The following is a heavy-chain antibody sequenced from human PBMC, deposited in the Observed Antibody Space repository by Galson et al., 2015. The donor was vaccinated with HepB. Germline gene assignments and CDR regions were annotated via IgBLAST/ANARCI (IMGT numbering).Heavy chain of an antibody. D-gene: IGHD5-12*01. CDR1: GFTFSRFA. V-gene: IGHV3-48*02. CDR2: ISISSTTI. Sequence: SLRLSCAASGFTFSRFAMNWVRQAPGKGLEWVSYISISSTTIYYEDSVKGRFTISRDNAKNLVFLQMNSLRDEDTALYYWVKNDDMVAWTFACWGHGALVTGSA. J-gene: IGHJ5*01. CDR3: VKNDDMVAWTFAC.